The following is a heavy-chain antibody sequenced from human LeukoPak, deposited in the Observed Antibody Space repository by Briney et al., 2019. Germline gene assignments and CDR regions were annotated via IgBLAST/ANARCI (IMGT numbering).Heavy chain of an antibody. CDR1: GFTFSSYA. D-gene: IGHD4-17*01. V-gene: IGHV3-23*01. CDR3: AKEGADGGYGDYVDYYYGMDV. CDR2: ISGSGGST. J-gene: IGHJ6*02. Sequence: GGSLRLSCAASGFTFSSYAMSWVRQAPGKGLEWVSAISGSGGSTYYADSVKGRFTISRDNSKNTLYLQMNSLRAEDTAVYYCAKEGADGGYGDYVDYYYGMDVWGQGTMVTVSS.